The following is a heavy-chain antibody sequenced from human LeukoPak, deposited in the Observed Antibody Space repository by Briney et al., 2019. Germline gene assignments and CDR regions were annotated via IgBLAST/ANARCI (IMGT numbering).Heavy chain of an antibody. Sequence: PGGSLRLSCAASGFTFSSYWVSWVRQAPGKGLEWVANIKQDGSEKCYVDSVKGRFTISRDNAKNSLYLQMNSLRAEDTAVYYCAREYDFWSGLSPPDYWGQGTLVTVSS. V-gene: IGHV3-7*01. J-gene: IGHJ4*02. D-gene: IGHD3-3*01. CDR2: IKQDGSEK. CDR3: AREYDFWSGLSPPDY. CDR1: GFTFSSYW.